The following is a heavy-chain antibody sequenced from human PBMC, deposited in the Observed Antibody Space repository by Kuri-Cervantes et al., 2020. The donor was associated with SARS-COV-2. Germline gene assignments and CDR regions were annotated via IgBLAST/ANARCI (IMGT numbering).Heavy chain of an antibody. CDR3: ARSPIVVVPAVALTEYFQH. J-gene: IGHJ1*01. CDR1: GGTFSSYA. CDR2: IIPIFGTA. D-gene: IGHD2-2*01. V-gene: IGHV1-69*05. Sequence: SVKVSCKASGGTFSSYAISWVRQAPGQGLEWMGGIIPIFGTANYAQKFQGRVTITTDESTSTAYMELSSLRSEDTAVYYCARSPIVVVPAVALTEYFQHWGQGTLVTVSS.